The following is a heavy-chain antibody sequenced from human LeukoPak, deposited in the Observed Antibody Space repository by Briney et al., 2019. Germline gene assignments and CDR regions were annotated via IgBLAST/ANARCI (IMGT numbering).Heavy chain of an antibody. Sequence: SETLSLTCTVSGGSISSYYWSWIRQPPGKGLEWIGYIYYSGSTNYNPSLKSRVTISVDTSKNQFSLKLSSVTAADTAVYYCARDYSGRYYYFDYWGLGTLVTVSS. J-gene: IGHJ4*02. V-gene: IGHV4-59*01. CDR2: IYYSGST. CDR3: ARDYSGRYYYFDY. D-gene: IGHD1-26*01. CDR1: GGSISSYY.